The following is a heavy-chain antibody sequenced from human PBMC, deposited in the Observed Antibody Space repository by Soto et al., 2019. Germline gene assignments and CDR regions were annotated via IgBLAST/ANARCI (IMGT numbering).Heavy chain of an antibody. V-gene: IGHV1-2*02. CDR1: GYTLAEFY. J-gene: IGHJ5*02. D-gene: IGHD2-15*01. Sequence: QIELVQSGAEVTKSGASVKVSCKTSGYTLAEFYVHWVRQVPGQGLEWMGWINPNTGGTHYAVKFQDRVTMTRDTSIRTAYMELARLRSDDTATYYCARDGNYYTSGEGHWFDPWGQGTLITVSP. CDR2: INPNTGGT. CDR3: ARDGNYYTSGEGHWFDP.